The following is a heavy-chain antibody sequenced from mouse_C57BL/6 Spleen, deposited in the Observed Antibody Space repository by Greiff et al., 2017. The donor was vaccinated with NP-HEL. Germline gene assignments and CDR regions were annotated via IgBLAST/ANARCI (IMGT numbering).Heavy chain of an antibody. D-gene: IGHD2-4*01. CDR3: ARYDYGSYYYAMDY. Sequence: VQLQQSGPELVKPGASVKISCKASGYTFTDYYMNWVKQSHGKSLEWIGDINPNNGGTSYNQKFKGKATLTVDKSSSTAYMELRSLTSEDSAVYYCARYDYGSYYYAMDYWGQGTSVTVSS. CDR2: INPNNGGT. CDR1: GYTFTDYY. V-gene: IGHV1-26*01. J-gene: IGHJ4*01.